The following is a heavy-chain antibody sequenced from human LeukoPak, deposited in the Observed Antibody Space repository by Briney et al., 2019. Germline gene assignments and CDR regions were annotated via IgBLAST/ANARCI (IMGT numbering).Heavy chain of an antibody. CDR1: GYTFTGYY. CDR2: INPNSGAT. V-gene: IGHV1-2*02. D-gene: IGHD3-10*01. J-gene: IGHJ4*02. Sequence: SVKVSCKASGYTFTGYYMHGVRQAPGQGLEWMGGINPNSGATNYAQQFQGRVTMTRNTFISTAYMELSRLRSDDTAVYYCANLRITMVRGVIAFDYWGQGTLVTVSS. CDR3: ANLRITMVRGVIAFDY.